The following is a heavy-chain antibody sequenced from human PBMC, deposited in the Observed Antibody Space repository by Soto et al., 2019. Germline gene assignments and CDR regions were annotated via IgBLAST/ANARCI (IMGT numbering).Heavy chain of an antibody. CDR1: GFTFSSYA. Sequence: QVQLVESGGGVVQPGRSLRLSCAASGFTFSSYAMHWVRQAPGKGLEWVAVISYDGSNKYYADSVKGRFTISRDNYKNTLYLQMNSLRAEDTAVYYCARDGYPYGLNYNWFDPWGQGTLVTVSS. CDR2: ISYDGSNK. V-gene: IGHV3-30-3*01. D-gene: IGHD5-18*01. J-gene: IGHJ5*02. CDR3: ARDGYPYGLNYNWFDP.